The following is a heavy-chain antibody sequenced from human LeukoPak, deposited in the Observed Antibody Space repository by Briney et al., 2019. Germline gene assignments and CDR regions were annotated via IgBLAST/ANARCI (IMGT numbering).Heavy chain of an antibody. D-gene: IGHD1-26*01. J-gene: IGHJ3*02. Sequence: GGTLRLSCAASGVIFSSYAMSWVRQAPGKGLEWVSSISGSGGSIYYADSVKGRFTISRDNSKNTLYLQMNSLRAEDTAVYYCARGGSYLSAFDIWGQGTMVTVSS. CDR3: ARGGSYLSAFDI. CDR1: GVIFSSYA. V-gene: IGHV3-23*01. CDR2: ISGSGGSI.